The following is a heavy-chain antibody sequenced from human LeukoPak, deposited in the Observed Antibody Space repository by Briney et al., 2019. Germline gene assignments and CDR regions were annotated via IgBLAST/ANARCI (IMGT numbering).Heavy chain of an antibody. J-gene: IGHJ5*02. CDR2: TYYSGST. V-gene: IGHV4-59*01. CDR1: GGSISSYY. Sequence: SETQSLTCTVSGGSISSYYWSWIRQPPGKGLEWIGYTYYSGSTNYNPSLKSRVTISVDTSKNQFSLKLSSVTAADTAVYYCARDRWFDPWGQGTLVTVSS. CDR3: ARDRWFDP.